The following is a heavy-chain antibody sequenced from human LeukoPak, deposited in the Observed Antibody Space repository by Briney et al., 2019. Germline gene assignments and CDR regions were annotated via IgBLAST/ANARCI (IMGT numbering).Heavy chain of an antibody. CDR2: IYYSGST. V-gene: IGHV4-39*01. Sequence: SETLSLTCTVSGGSISSSSYYWGWIRQPPGKGLEWIGSIYYSGSTYYNPSLKSRVTISVDTSKNQFSLKLSSVTAADTAVYYCARRVPAIVVVTAILGYHDYWGQGTLVTVSS. CDR1: GGSISSSSYY. CDR3: ARRVPAIVVVTAILGYHDY. J-gene: IGHJ4*02. D-gene: IGHD2-21*02.